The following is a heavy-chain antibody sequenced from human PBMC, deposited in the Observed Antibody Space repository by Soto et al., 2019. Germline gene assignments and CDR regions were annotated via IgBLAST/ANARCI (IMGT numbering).Heavy chain of an antibody. J-gene: IGHJ6*02. CDR1: GYTFTSHG. CDR2: IIPIFGTA. Sequence: SVKVSCKASGYTFTSHGISWVRQAPGQGLEWMGGIIPIFGTANYAQKFQGRVTITADESTSTAYMELSSLRSEDTAVYYCARVGYSSSWYGYYYYGMDVWGQGATVTVSS. V-gene: IGHV1-69*13. D-gene: IGHD6-13*01. CDR3: ARVGYSSSWYGYYYYGMDV.